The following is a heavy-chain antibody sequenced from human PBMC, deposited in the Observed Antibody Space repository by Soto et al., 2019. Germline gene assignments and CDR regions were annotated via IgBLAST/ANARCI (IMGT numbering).Heavy chain of an antibody. Sequence: QVQLVQSGAEVKKPGSSVKVSCKASGGTFSSYTISWVRQAPGQGLEWMGRIIPILGIANYAQKFQGRVTITADKSTSTADMGLSSLRSDDTAVYYCAREEYYYGSGAFFDYWGQGTLVTVSS. J-gene: IGHJ4*02. D-gene: IGHD3-10*01. CDR2: IIPILGIA. CDR1: GGTFSSYT. CDR3: AREEYYYGSGAFFDY. V-gene: IGHV1-69*08.